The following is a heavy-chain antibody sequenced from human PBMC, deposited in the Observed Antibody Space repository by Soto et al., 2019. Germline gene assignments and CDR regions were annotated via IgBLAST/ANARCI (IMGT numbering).Heavy chain of an antibody. CDR2: IYYSGST. D-gene: IGHD4-4*01. CDR3: ARDNYVAPYYYYGMDV. V-gene: IGHV4-59*01. CDR1: GGSISSYY. J-gene: IGHJ6*02. Sequence: SETLSLTCTVSGGSISSYYGSWIRQPPGKGLEWIGYIYYSGSTNYNPSLKSRVTISVDTSKNQFSLKLSSVTAADTAVYYCARDNYVAPYYYYGMDVWGQGTTVTVSS.